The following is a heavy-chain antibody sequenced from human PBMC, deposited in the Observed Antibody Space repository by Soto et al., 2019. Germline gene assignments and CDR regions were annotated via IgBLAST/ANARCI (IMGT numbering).Heavy chain of an antibody. Sequence: SETLSLTCAVSGGSISSGGYSWSWIRQPPGKGLEWIGYIYHSGSTYYNPSLKSRVTISVDRSKNQFSLKLSSVTAADTAVYYCARTDRSAYYYYGMDVWGQGTTVTV. CDR1: GGSISSGGYS. CDR3: ARTDRSAYYYYGMDV. D-gene: IGHD2-21*02. CDR2: IYHSGST. V-gene: IGHV4-30-2*01. J-gene: IGHJ6*02.